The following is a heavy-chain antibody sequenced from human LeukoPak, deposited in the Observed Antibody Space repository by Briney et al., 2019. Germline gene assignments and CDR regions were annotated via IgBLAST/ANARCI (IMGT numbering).Heavy chain of an antibody. CDR2: KYYTGSA. D-gene: IGHD2-2*01. CDR3: ATPYCSSISCLDVFNM. V-gene: IGHV4-31*03. CDR1: GVSVSDGRYY. Sequence: SQTLSLTCNVSGVSVSDGRYYWTWIRQHPAKGLEWIGYKYYTGSAKYNPSLKSRLAISVDTSKNQFSLQLSSVTAADTATYYCATPYCSSISCLDVFNMWGQGTRVTVSS. J-gene: IGHJ3*02.